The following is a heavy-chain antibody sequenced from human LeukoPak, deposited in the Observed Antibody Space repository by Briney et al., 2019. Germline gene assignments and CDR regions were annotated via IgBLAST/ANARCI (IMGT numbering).Heavy chain of an antibody. Sequence: GGSLRLSCAGSGFIFNNYAMHWVRQPPGKGLEWVSGISWNSGSIDYADSVKGRFTISRDNAKNSLYLQMNSLRVEDTAFYYYARDNRRHYTSGPNPDSLHWGQGALVTVSS. V-gene: IGHV3-9*01. CDR2: ISWNSGSI. D-gene: IGHD6-19*01. CDR3: ARDNRRHYTSGPNPDSLH. CDR1: GFIFNNYA. J-gene: IGHJ4*02.